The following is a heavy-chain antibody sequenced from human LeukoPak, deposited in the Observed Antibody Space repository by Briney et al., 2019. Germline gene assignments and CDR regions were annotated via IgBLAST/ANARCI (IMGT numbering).Heavy chain of an antibody. V-gene: IGHV3-33*06. CDR3: AKDSCGGDCYSGY. CDR2: IWYDGSNK. Sequence: PGGSLRLSCAASGFTFSSYGMHWVRQAPGKGLEWVAVIWYDGSNKYYADSVKGRFTISRDNSKNTLYLQMNSLRAEDTAVYYCAKDSCGGDCYSGYWGQGTLVTASS. J-gene: IGHJ4*02. CDR1: GFTFSSYG. D-gene: IGHD2-21*02.